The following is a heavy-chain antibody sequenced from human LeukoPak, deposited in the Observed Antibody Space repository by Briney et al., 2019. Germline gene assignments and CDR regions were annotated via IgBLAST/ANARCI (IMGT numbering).Heavy chain of an antibody. CDR2: IDHSGST. J-gene: IGHJ5*02. Sequence: SETQSLTCAVYGGSFSDYYWSWIRQPPGKGLEWIGEIDHSGSTNYNPSLKSRVTISIDTSKNQFSLKLSSVTAADTAVYYCARYEYYDAGFDPWGQGTLVTVSS. D-gene: IGHD3-3*01. CDR3: ARYEYYDAGFDP. CDR1: GGSFSDYY. V-gene: IGHV4-34*01.